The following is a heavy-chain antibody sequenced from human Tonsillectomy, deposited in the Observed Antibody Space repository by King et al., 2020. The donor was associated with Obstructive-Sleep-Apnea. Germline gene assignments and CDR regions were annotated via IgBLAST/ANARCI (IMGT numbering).Heavy chain of an antibody. CDR2: IKQDGSEK. D-gene: IGHD3-22*01. CDR1: GFTFRSYW. V-gene: IGHV3-7*01. CDR3: ARDIRGSYYYDSSGYLNWFDP. Sequence: VQLVESGGGLVQPGGSLRLSCAASGFTFRSYWMSWVRQAPGKGLEWVANIKQDGSEKYYVDSVKGRFTISRDNAKNSLYLQMNSLRAEDTAVYYCARDIRGSYYYDSSGYLNWFDPWGQGTLVTVSS. J-gene: IGHJ5*02.